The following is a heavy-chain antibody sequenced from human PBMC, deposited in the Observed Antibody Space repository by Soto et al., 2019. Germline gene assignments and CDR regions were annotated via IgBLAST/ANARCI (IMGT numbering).Heavy chain of an antibody. CDR2: IYPSVSS. V-gene: IGHV4-38-2*02. J-gene: IGHJ4*02. CDR3: AREKVGTTFFDN. D-gene: IGHD1-1*01. CDR1: GFAISRGYY. Sequence: SETLSLTCNVSGFAISRGYYWSWVRQTPGKGLEWIGSIYPSVSSYHNPSLETRLTLSIDTSKNQFTLKLASVTAADTALYYCAREKVGTTFFDNWGQGTQVTGS.